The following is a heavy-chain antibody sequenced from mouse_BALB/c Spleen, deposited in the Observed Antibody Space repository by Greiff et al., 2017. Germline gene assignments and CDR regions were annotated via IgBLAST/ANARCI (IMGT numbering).Heavy chain of an antibody. D-gene: IGHD2-14*01. CDR2: IDPSDSET. CDR1: GYTFTSYW. CDR3: ARDYRYDRRVAWFAY. J-gene: IGHJ3*01. V-gene: IGHV1-69*02. Sequence: QVQLQQPGAELVKPGAPVKLSCKASGYTFTSYWMNWVKQRPGRGLEWIGRIDPSDSETHYNQKFKDKATLTVDKSSSTAYIQLSSLTSEDSAVYYCARDYRYDRRVAWFAYWGQGTLVTVSA.